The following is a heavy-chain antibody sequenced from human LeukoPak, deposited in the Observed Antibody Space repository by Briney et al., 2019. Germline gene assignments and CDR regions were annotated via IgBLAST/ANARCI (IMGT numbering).Heavy chain of an antibody. CDR1: GFTFNTFS. J-gene: IGHJ6*02. Sequence: GGSLRLSCAASGFTFNTFSINWVRQAPGKGLEWVSSISSGSTYIYYAESVKGRFTISRDNAKKSLYLQMNGLRAEDTAVYYCARDSGYDGHSESYHYDHVTDVWGQGTTVTVSS. CDR3: ARDSGYDGHSESYHYDHVTDV. D-gene: IGHD5-12*01. V-gene: IGHV3-21*01. CDR2: ISSGSTYI.